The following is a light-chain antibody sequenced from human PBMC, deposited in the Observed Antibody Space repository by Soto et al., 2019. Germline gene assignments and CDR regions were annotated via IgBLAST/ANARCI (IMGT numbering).Light chain of an antibody. V-gene: IGKV1-33*01. Sequence: DIQMTQSPSSLSASVGDRVTVTCQTSQDISNYLNWYQHKAGKAPKLLISDASNLQSGVPSRFSGSGSGTDFNVTISSLQPEDFATYCCQQYHDLFPWTFGQGTKVEI. CDR2: DAS. CDR3: QQYHDLFPWT. CDR1: QDISNY. J-gene: IGKJ1*01.